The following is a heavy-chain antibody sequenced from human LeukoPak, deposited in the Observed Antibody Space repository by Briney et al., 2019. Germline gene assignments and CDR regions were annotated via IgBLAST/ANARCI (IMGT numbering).Heavy chain of an antibody. D-gene: IGHD5-18*01. CDR2: IYWDDDK. Sequence: SGPTLVKPPQTLTLTCTFSGFSPCTREAGVGWIRQPPGEALEWLTLIYWDDDKRYSPSLKSRLTITKDTSKNQVVLTMTNMDPVDTATYYCAHIVDTAMVMDYWGQGTLVTVSS. CDR1: GFSPCTREAG. J-gene: IGHJ4*02. CDR3: AHIVDTAMVMDY. V-gene: IGHV2-5*02.